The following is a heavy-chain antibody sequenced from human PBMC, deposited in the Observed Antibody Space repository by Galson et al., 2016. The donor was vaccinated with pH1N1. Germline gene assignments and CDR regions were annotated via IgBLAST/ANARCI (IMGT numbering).Heavy chain of an antibody. V-gene: IGHV3-20*04. CDR1: GFTFNEYG. CDR3: VRKNYGDAFDI. D-gene: IGHD3-10*01. J-gene: IGHJ3*02. CDR2: VIWNGGSP. Sequence: SLRLSCAASGFTFNEYGMNWVRQAPGKGLEWVSGVIWNGGSPGYADSVKGRFTISRDKAKKSLYSQLNSLRAEDTAVYYFVRKNYGDAFDIWGRGTMVTVSS.